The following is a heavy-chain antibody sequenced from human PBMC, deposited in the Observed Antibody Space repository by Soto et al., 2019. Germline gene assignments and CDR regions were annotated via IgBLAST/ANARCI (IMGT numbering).Heavy chain of an antibody. V-gene: IGHV3-23*01. CDR1: GFSFKTYG. D-gene: IGHD2-21*02. CDR2: IRGSGVST. J-gene: IGHJ4*02. Sequence: EVQLLESGGGLVQPGGSLRLSCAASGFSFKTYGMSWVRQAPGKGLEWVSGIRGSGVSTYYVDSVKGRFTISRDNSKNMLFVQMNSLRAEDTAVYYCTRGVTTDNWGQGTLVTVSS. CDR3: TRGVTTDN.